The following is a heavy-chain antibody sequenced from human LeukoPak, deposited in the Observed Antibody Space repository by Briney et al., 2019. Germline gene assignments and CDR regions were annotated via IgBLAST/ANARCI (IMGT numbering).Heavy chain of an antibody. CDR1: GFTFSSYA. CDR3: ARGYGDYRDDAFDI. CDR2: ISSSSSYI. J-gene: IGHJ3*02. V-gene: IGHV3-21*01. Sequence: GGSLRLSCAASGFTFSSYAMSWVRQAPGKGLEWVSSISSSSSYIYYADSVKGRFTISRDNAKNSLYLQMNSLRAEDTAVYYCARGYGDYRDDAFDIWGQETMVTVSS. D-gene: IGHD4-17*01.